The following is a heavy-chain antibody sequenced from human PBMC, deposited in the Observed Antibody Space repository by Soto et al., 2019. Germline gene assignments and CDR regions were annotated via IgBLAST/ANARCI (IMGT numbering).Heavy chain of an antibody. CDR3: VRESTPNRWFEP. J-gene: IGHJ5*02. CDR1: GYTFTSYA. CDR2: INAGNGNT. D-gene: IGHD4-17*01. V-gene: IGHV1-3*01. Sequence: ASVKVSCKASGYTFTSYAMHWVRQAPGQRLEWMGWINAGNGNTKYSQKFQGRVTITRDTSASTAYMELSSLRSEDTAVYYCVRESTPNRWFEPWGQGTLVTVSS.